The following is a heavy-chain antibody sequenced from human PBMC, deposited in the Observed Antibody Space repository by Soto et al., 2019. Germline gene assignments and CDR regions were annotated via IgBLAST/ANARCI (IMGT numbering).Heavy chain of an antibody. CDR1: GGSISSYY. V-gene: IGHV4-59*01. Sequence: SETLSLTCTVSGGSISSYYWSWIRQPPGKGLEWIGYIYYSGSTNYNPSLKSRVTISVDTSKNQFSLKLSSVTAADTAVYYCARDHGVSSSLNRYWYFDLWGRGTLVTVSS. D-gene: IGHD6-6*01. CDR2: IYYSGST. J-gene: IGHJ2*01. CDR3: ARDHGVSSSLNRYWYFDL.